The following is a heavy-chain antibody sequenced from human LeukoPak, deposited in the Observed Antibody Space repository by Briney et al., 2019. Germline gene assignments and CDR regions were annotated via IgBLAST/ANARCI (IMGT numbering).Heavy chain of an antibody. J-gene: IGHJ5*02. CDR2: INPSGGST. D-gene: IGHD3-3*01. CDR1: GYTFTSYY. Sequence: VASVKVSCKASGYTFTSYYMHWVRQAPGQGLEWMGIINPSGGSTGYAQKFQGRVTMTRDTSTSTVYMELSSLRSEDTAVYYCARGGCDFWSGYYSQNWFDPWGQGTLVTVSS. CDR3: ARGGCDFWSGYYSQNWFDP. V-gene: IGHV1-46*01.